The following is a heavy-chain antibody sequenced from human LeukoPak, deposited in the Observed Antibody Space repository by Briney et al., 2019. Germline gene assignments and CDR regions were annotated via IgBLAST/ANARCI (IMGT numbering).Heavy chain of an antibody. CDR2: ISWNSGSI. J-gene: IGHJ4*02. CDR3: AKAMSYDILTGRDC. CDR1: GFTFDDYA. V-gene: IGHV3-9*01. D-gene: IGHD3-9*01. Sequence: GGSLRLSCAASGFTFDDYAMHWVRQAPGKGLEWVSGISWNSGSIGYADSVKGRFTISRDNAKNSLYLQMNSLRAEDTALYYCAKAMSYDILTGRDCWGQGTLVTVSS.